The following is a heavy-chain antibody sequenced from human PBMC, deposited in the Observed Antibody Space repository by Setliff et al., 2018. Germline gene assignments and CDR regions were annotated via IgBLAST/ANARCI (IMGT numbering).Heavy chain of an antibody. J-gene: IGHJ4*02. CDR3: AGVDVLTASPF. Sequence: ASVKVSCKTSGYSFSDSVVSWVRQAPGQGLEWVGWINPNSGGTNYAQKFQGRVTMAWDTSISTAYMDLSRLTSDDTATYYCAGVDVLTASPFWGQGTLVTVSS. CDR1: GYSFSDSV. CDR2: INPNSGGT. D-gene: IGHD3-9*01. V-gene: IGHV1-2*02.